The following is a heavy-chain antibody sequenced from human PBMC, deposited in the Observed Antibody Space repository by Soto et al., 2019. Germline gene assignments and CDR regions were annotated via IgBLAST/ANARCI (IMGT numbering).Heavy chain of an antibody. D-gene: IGHD3-10*01. CDR2: IDPSDSYT. Sequence: GESLKISCKGSGYSFTSYWISWVRQMPGKGLEWMGRIDPSDSYTNYSPSFQGHVTISADKSISTAYLQWSSLKASDTAMYYCARGSLWFGELLSFYYYYGMDVWGQGTTVIVSS. V-gene: IGHV5-10-1*01. CDR1: GYSFTSYW. J-gene: IGHJ6*02. CDR3: ARGSLWFGELLSFYYYYGMDV.